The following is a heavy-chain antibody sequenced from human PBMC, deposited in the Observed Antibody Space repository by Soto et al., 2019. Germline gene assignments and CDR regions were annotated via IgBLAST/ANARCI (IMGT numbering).Heavy chain of an antibody. Sequence: ASVKVSCKASGYTFTSYGISWVRQAPGQGLEWMGWISAYNGNTNYAQKLQGRVTMTTDTSTSTAYMELRSLRSDETAVYYCARVGSESNWRTVKNYYYYGMDVWGQGTTVTVSS. CDR3: ARVGSESNWRTVKNYYYYGMDV. CDR1: GYTFTSYG. J-gene: IGHJ6*02. D-gene: IGHD3-10*01. V-gene: IGHV1-18*01. CDR2: ISAYNGNT.